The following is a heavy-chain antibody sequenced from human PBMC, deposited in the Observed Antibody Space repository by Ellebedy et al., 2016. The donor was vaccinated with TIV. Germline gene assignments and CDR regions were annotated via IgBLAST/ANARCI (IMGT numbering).Heavy chain of an antibody. CDR2: FTGNDGPT. D-gene: IGHD3-10*01. CDR3: ARDGAYGSGTQPWNY. J-gene: IGHJ4*02. Sequence: GESLKISXEVSGLTFSDYGMSWVRQDPGKGLEWVSGFTGNDGPTYYADSVKGRFTISRDNSKNTLYLQMNGLRAEDTALYYCARDGAYGSGTQPWNYWGQGTLVTVSS. V-gene: IGHV3-23*01. CDR1: GLTFSDYG.